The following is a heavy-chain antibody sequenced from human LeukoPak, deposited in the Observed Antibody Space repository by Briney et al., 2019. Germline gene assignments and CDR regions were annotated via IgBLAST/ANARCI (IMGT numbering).Heavy chain of an antibody. J-gene: IGHJ4*02. D-gene: IGHD3-9*01. CDR3: ARDRRELRYVDWLLDY. Sequence: ASVKVSCKASGYTFTSYYMHWVRQAPGQGLEWMGWINPNSGDTNYAQKFQGRVTMTRDTSISTAYLDLSSLKSDDTAVYYCARDRRELRYVDWLLDYWGQGTLVTVSS. V-gene: IGHV1-2*02. CDR1: GYTFTSYY. CDR2: INPNSGDT.